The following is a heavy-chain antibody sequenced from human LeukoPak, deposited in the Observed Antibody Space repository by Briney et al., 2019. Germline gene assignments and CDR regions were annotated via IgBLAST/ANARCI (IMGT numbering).Heavy chain of an antibody. CDR1: GFTVSSNY. CDR3: ARDLLEAVAGTVYYYYMDV. CDR2: MYSGGST. V-gene: IGHV3-53*01. Sequence: GGSLRLSCAASGFTVSSNYMSCVRQAPGKGLEWVSVMYSGGSTYFAGSVKGRFIISRDNSKNTLYLQMNSLRAEDTAVYYCARDLLEAVAGTVYYYYMDVWGKGTTVTVSS. J-gene: IGHJ6*03. D-gene: IGHD6-19*01.